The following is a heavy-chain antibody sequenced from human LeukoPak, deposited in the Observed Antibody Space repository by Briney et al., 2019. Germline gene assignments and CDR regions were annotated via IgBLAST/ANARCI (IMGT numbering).Heavy chain of an antibody. D-gene: IGHD6-6*01. J-gene: IGHJ4*02. CDR1: GFTFSSYV. V-gene: IGHV3-23*01. Sequence: GRSLRLSCAASGFTFSSYVMSWVRQAPGKGLEWVSGISGSGGSTYCADSVKVRFTISRDNSKNTLYLQINSLRAEDTAVYYCAKSVYSSSSRPFDYWGQGTLVTVSS. CDR2: ISGSGGST. CDR3: AKSVYSSSSRPFDY.